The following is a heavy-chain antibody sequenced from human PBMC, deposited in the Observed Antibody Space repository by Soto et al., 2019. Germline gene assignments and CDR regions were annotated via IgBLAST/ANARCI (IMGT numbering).Heavy chain of an antibody. J-gene: IGHJ6*02. CDR1: GYTFTSYY. Sequence: ASVKVSCKASGYTFTSYYMHWVRQAPGQGLEWMGIINPSGGSTSYAQKFQGRVTMTRDTSTSTVYMELSSLRSEDTAVYYCAGDQQRTSYYYYGMDVWGQGTTVTVSS. CDR3: AGDQQRTSYYYYGMDV. V-gene: IGHV1-46*01. D-gene: IGHD6-13*01. CDR2: INPSGGST.